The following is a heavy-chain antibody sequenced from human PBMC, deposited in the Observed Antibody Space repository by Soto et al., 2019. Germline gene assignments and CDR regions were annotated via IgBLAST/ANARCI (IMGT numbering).Heavy chain of an antibody. D-gene: IGHD6-13*01. J-gene: IGHJ4*01. CDR2: ISGSGGNT. CDR3: SKSSSIWYASYFDY. Sequence: EVQLLESGGGLVQPWGSLSLSCAASAFSFSSYAMSWVRQAPGKGLEWVSTISGSGGNTYYADSVKGRLTISRDNSKNTLDLQKNSLRASATAVYFCSKSSSIWYASYFDYWCHGTLVTGSS. V-gene: IGHV3-23*01. CDR1: AFSFSSYA.